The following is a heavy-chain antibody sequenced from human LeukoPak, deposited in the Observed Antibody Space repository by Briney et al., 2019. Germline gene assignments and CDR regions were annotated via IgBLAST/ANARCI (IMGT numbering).Heavy chain of an antibody. V-gene: IGHV3-23*01. J-gene: IGHJ4*02. D-gene: IGHD3-22*01. CDR3: AKGNGYYDH. CDR1: GFTFTSYA. CDR2: VDGTGRGT. Sequence: GGSLRLSCAASGFTFTSYAMYWIRQAPGKGLEWVSAVDGTGRGTYYAGSVKGRFTISRDNSKDMSYLQMNSLRVEDTAVYFCAKGNGYYDHWGQGTLVTVSS.